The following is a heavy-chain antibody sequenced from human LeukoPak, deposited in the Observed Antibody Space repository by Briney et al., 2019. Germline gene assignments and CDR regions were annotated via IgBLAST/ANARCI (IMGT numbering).Heavy chain of an antibody. CDR3: ARDALGDYGDLYYFDY. D-gene: IGHD4-17*01. CDR2: IYTSGST. V-gene: IGHV4-61*02. Sequence: SETLSLTCAVYGGSFSSGSYYWSWIRQPAGKGLEWIGRIYTSGSTNYNPSLKSRVTISVDTSKNQFSLKLSSVTAADTAVYYCARDALGDYGDLYYFDYWGQGTLVTVSS. J-gene: IGHJ4*02. CDR1: GGSFSSGSYY.